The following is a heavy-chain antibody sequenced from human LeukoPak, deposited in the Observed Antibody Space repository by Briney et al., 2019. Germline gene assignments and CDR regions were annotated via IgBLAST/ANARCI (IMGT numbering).Heavy chain of an antibody. CDR1: GFTVSSNY. Sequence: PGGSLRLSCAASGFTVSSNYMSWVRQAPVKELEWVSVIYSGGSTYYADSVKGRFTISRHNSMNTLYLQMNSLRAEDTAVYYCASTEKIYCSSTSCSSRDYYGMDVWGQGTTVTVSS. D-gene: IGHD2-2*01. J-gene: IGHJ6*02. CDR2: IYSGGST. V-gene: IGHV3-53*04. CDR3: ASTEKIYCSSTSCSSRDYYGMDV.